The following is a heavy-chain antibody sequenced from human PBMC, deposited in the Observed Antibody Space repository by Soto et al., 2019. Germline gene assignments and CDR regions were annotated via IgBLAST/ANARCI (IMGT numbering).Heavy chain of an antibody. D-gene: IGHD3-16*01. J-gene: IGHJ4*02. Sequence: SETLSLTCTVSGGSTSSDNYWNWIRQPPGKCLEWIGHIYYSGNTDYNPSLKSRLAISIDTSKNQFSLKLSSVTAAETAVYFCAREGGESSDGLYYFDSWGQGSLVTVSS. CDR3: AREGGESSDGLYYFDS. CDR1: GGSTSSDNY. V-gene: IGHV4-30-4*01. CDR2: IYYSGNT.